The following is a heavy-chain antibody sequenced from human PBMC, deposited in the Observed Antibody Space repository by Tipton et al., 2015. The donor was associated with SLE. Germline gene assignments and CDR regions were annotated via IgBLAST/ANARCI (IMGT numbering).Heavy chain of an antibody. V-gene: IGHV4-59*01. Sequence: TLSLTCIVSHDSISGYTWTWIRQPPEGGLEWIGYVYTTGSTNYNPSLKSRVTISLDMSKNHVSLKLRSVTAADTAVYYCVNKRTSSGEFYFDSWGQGTLVTVSS. CDR3: VNKRTSSGEFYFDS. CDR2: VYTTGST. J-gene: IGHJ4*02. D-gene: IGHD3-16*01. CDR1: HDSISGYT.